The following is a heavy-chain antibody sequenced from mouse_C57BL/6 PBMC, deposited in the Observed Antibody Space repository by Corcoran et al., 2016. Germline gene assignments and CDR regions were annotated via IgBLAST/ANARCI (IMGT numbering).Heavy chain of an antibody. Sequence: EVQLPQSGPELVKPGASVKISCKASGYTFTDYYMNWVKPSHGKSLEWIGDINPNNGGTSYNQKFKGKATLTVDKSSSTAYMELRSLTSEDSAVYYCARFYGSSYLYFDVWGTGTTVTVSS. V-gene: IGHV1-26*01. CDR2: INPNNGGT. J-gene: IGHJ1*03. CDR3: ARFYGSSYLYFDV. D-gene: IGHD1-1*01. CDR1: GYTFTDYY.